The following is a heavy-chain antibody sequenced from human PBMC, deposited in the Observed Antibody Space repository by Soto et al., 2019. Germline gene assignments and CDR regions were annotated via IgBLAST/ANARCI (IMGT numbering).Heavy chain of an antibody. CDR3: ARESYGDNLGHFDY. V-gene: IGHV4-61*08. Sequence: SETLSLTCTVSGGSISSGGYYWSWIRQHPGKGLEWIGYIYYSGSTYYNPSLKSRVTISVDTSKNQFSLKLSSVTAADTAVYYCARESYGDNLGHFDYWCQGTLVTVS. J-gene: IGHJ4*02. CDR2: IYYSGST. CDR1: GGSISSGGYY. D-gene: IGHD4-17*01.